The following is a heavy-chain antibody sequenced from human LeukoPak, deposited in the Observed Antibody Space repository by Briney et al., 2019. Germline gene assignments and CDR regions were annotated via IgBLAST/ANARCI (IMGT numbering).Heavy chain of an antibody. CDR3: ARGVYYDSSGYYYSWYFDL. D-gene: IGHD3-22*01. V-gene: IGHV4-59*01. J-gene: IGHJ2*01. CDR1: GGSISSYY. Sequence: SETLSLTCTVSGGSISSYYWSWIRQPPGKGLEWIGYIYYSGSTNYNPSLKSRVTISVDTSKNQFSLKLSSVTAADTAVYCCARGVYYDSSGYYYSWYFDLWGRGTLVTVSS. CDR2: IYYSGST.